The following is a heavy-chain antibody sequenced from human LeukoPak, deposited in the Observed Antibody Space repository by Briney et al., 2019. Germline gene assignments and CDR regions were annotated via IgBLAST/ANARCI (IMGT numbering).Heavy chain of an antibody. J-gene: IGHJ6*02. V-gene: IGHV4-34*01. Sequence: SETLSLTCAVYGGSFSGYYWSWIRPPAGKGLEWIWEINQRGSTNYNPCLKSRVTISVDTSKNQFSLTLSSVTAADTAVYYCARLVVVPAARARYYYYYGMDVWGQGTTVTVSS. CDR2: INQRGST. CDR3: ARLVVVPAARARYYYYYGMDV. D-gene: IGHD2-2*01. CDR1: GGSFSGYY.